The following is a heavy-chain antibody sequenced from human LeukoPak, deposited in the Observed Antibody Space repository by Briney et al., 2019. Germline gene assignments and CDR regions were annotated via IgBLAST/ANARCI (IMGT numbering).Heavy chain of an antibody. D-gene: IGHD6-19*01. Sequence: GESLKISCKGSGYSFTSYWIGWVRRMPGKGLEWMGIIYPGDSDTRYSPSFQGQVTISADKSIRTAYLQWSSLKASDTAMYYCARVFSSGWYPIDYWGQGTLVTVSS. V-gene: IGHV5-51*01. CDR1: GYSFTSYW. J-gene: IGHJ4*02. CDR3: ARVFSSGWYPIDY. CDR2: IYPGDSDT.